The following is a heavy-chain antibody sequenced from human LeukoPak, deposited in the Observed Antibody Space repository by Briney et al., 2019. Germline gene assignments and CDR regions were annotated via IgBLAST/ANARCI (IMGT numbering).Heavy chain of an antibody. Sequence: GGTLRLSCAASGFTFSSYGMSWVRQAPGKGLEWVSAISGSGVSTYYADSVKGRFTISRDNSKNTLYLKMNSLRAEDTAVYYCAKARQQLVPFDYWGQGTLVTVSS. J-gene: IGHJ4*02. CDR3: AKARQQLVPFDY. V-gene: IGHV3-23*01. D-gene: IGHD6-13*01. CDR1: GFTFSSYG. CDR2: ISGSGVST.